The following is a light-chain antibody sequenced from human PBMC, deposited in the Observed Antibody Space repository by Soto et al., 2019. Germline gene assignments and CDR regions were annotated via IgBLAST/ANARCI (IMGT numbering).Light chain of an antibody. CDR1: QSIRRW. J-gene: IGKJ1*01. CDR3: QQYTTYSRT. Sequence: IPENQSRSTLPATIGDSVTIPCRASQSIRRWLAWYQQKPGKAPKILISDASSLESGVPSRFSGSGSGAEFTLTITSHQPADFASNYCQQYTTYSRTSGHGTNADIK. CDR2: DAS. V-gene: IGKV1-5*01.